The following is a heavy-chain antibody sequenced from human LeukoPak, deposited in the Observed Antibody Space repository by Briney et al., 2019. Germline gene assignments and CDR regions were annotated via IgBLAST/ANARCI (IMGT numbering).Heavy chain of an antibody. V-gene: IGHV4-4*07. CDR1: GGSISIYY. J-gene: IGHJ6*03. CDR3: ARESSGNYYNPLGYMDV. D-gene: IGHD3-10*01. Sequence: SETLSLTCTVSGGSISIYYWNWIRQPAGKGLEWIGRIFTSGITNYDPSLKSRVTMSVDTSKNQYSLNLSSVTAADTAVYYCARESSGNYYNPLGYMDVWGKGTTVTVSS. CDR2: IFTSGIT.